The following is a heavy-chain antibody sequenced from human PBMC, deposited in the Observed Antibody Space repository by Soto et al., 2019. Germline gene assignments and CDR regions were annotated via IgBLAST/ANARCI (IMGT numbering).Heavy chain of an antibody. V-gene: IGHV3-23*01. D-gene: IGHD6-19*01. J-gene: IGHJ5*02. CDR2: ISGSGGST. CDR3: AKAHSSGWYWFDP. CDR1: GFTFSSYA. Sequence: LRLSCAASGFTFSSYAMTWVRQAPGKGLEWVSAISGSGGSTYYADSVKGRFTISRDNSKDTLYLQMNSLRAEDTAVYYCAKAHSSGWYWFDPWGQGTLVTVSS.